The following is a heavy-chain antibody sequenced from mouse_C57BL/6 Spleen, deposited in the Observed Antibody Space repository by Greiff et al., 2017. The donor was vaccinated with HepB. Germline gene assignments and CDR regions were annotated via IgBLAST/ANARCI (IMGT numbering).Heavy chain of an antibody. J-gene: IGHJ4*01. CDR1: GYTFTSYW. V-gene: IGHV1-52*01. CDR2: IDPSDSET. CDR3: ARRDGSSYYAMDY. Sequence: QVQLQQPGAELVRPGSSVKLSCKASGYTFTSYWMHWVKQRPIQGLEWIGNIDPSDSETHYNQKFKDKATLTVDKSSSTAYMQLSSLTSEDSAVYYCARRDGSSYYAMDYWGQGTSVTVSS. D-gene: IGHD1-1*01.